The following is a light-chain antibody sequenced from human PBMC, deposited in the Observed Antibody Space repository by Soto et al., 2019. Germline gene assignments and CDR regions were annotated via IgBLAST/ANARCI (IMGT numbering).Light chain of an antibody. CDR2: QDN. CDR3: QSYDATNQV. V-gene: IGLV6-57*01. J-gene: IGLJ3*02. CDR1: SGSIASNY. Sequence: NFMLTQPHSVSESPGKTVIISCTRSSGSIASNYVQWYQQRAGSSPSTVIYQDNHRQSGVADRFSGSIDSSSNSASLTISGLEAEDEADYYCQSYDATNQVFGGGTKLTVL.